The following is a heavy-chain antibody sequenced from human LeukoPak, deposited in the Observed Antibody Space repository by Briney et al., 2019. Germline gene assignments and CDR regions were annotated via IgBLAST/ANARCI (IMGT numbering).Heavy chain of an antibody. CDR2: IYYSGST. CDR1: GGSISSGSYY. Sequence: PSETLSLTCTVSGGSISSGSYYWSWIRQHPGKGLEWIGYIYYSGSTYYNPSLKSRITISVDTSKNQFSLKLSSVTAADTAVYYCARDYIAAAGNYYYYGMDVWGQGTTVTVSS. V-gene: IGHV4-31*03. J-gene: IGHJ6*02. CDR3: ARDYIAAAGNYYYYGMDV. D-gene: IGHD6-13*01.